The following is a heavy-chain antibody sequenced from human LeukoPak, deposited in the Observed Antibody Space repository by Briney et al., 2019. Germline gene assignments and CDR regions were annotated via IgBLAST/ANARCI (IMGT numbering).Heavy chain of an antibody. J-gene: IGHJ5*02. V-gene: IGHV1-69*13. Sequence: ASVKVSCKASGGTFSSYAISWVRRATGQGLEWRGGIIPIFGTANYAQKFQGRVTITADESTSTAYMELSSLRSEDTAVYYCARDGDYGDYSWFDPWGQGSLVTVSS. CDR3: ARDGDYGDYSWFDP. CDR2: IIPIFGTA. D-gene: IGHD4-17*01. CDR1: GGTFSSYA.